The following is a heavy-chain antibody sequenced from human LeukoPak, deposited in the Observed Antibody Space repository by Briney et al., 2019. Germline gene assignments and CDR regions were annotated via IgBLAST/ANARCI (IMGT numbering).Heavy chain of an antibody. CDR3: ARHDGDYYDSSGYYAFDI. D-gene: IGHD3-22*01. CDR1: GGSITSYY. V-gene: IGHV4-59*08. J-gene: IGHJ3*02. Sequence: PSETLSFTCTVSGGSITSYYWSWIRQPPGKGLERIGYIYYSGSTNYNPSLKSRVTISVDTSKNQFSLKLSSVTAADTAVYYCARHDGDYYDSSGYYAFDIWGQGTMVTVSS. CDR2: IYYSGST.